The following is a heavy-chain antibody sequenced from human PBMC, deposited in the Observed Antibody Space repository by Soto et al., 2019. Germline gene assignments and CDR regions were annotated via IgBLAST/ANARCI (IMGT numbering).Heavy chain of an antibody. D-gene: IGHD4-17*01. CDR3: ARGATVTHSDY. CDR1: GVSVNSGSFY. V-gene: IGHV4-61*01. J-gene: IGHJ4*02. Sequence: PSETLSLTCTVSGVSVNSGSFYWTWIRQPPGKGLEWIGFVSYSGTIKYNASLKSRVTISVDTSRSQISLKVSSVTAADTAVYYCARGATVTHSDYWGQGTLVTVSS. CDR2: VSYSGTI.